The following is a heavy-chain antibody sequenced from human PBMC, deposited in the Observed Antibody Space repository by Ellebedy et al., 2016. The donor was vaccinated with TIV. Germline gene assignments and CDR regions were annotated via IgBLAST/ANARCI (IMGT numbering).Heavy chain of an antibody. CDR3: ARGIFTPYGGYDYYYGMDV. Sequence: ASVKVSCKASGYSFTRYYIHWVRQAPGQGLEWMGIINHSGGRPRYAQKFQGRVTMTSDTSTSTVYMDLSSLTSEDTAFYYCARGIFTPYGGYDYYYGMDVWGQGTTVTVSS. D-gene: IGHD5-12*01. J-gene: IGHJ6*02. CDR2: INHSGGRP. V-gene: IGHV1-46*01. CDR1: GYSFTRYY.